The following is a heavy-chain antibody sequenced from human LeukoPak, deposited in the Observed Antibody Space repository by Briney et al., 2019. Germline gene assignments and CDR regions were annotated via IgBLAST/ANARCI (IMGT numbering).Heavy chain of an antibody. J-gene: IGHJ4*02. CDR1: GYTFTGYY. D-gene: IGHD5-12*01. CDR3: ARYLSGYDYFDY. CDR2: INPNSGGT. Sequence: GASVKVSCKASGYTFTGYYMHWVRQAPGQGLEWMGWINPNSGGTNYAQKFQGRVTMTRDTSISTVYMELNTLISDDTAVYYCARYLSGYDYFDYWGQGTLVTVSS. V-gene: IGHV1-2*02.